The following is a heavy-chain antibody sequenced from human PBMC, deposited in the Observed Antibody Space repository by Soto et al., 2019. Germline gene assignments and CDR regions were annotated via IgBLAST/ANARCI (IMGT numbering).Heavy chain of an antibody. CDR3: AYKRGNYLDY. D-gene: IGHD3-16*01. Sequence: TLSLTCDVFGGAIYSGVYSWSWIRQPPGKGLEWIGYIYHSVSTYYNPSLKSRVTISVDTSKNQFSLKLSSVTAADTAVYYCAYKRGNYLDYWGRGDLVTVSS. J-gene: IGHJ4*02. V-gene: IGHV4-30-2*01. CDR1: GGAIYSGVYS. CDR2: IYHSVST.